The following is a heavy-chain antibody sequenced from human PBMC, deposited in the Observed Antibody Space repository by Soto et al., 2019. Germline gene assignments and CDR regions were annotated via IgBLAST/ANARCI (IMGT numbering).Heavy chain of an antibody. CDR1: GFTFSSYA. V-gene: IGHV3-23*01. CDR3: AGRMVWIQLWLREYYFDY. D-gene: IGHD5-18*01. Sequence: EVQLLESGGGLVQPGGSLRLSCAASGFTFSSYAMSWVRQAPGKGLEWVSAISGSGGSIYYADSVKGRFTISRDNSKNTLYLQMNSLRAEDTAVYYCAGRMVWIQLWLREYYFDYWGQGTLVTVSS. J-gene: IGHJ4*02. CDR2: ISGSGGSI.